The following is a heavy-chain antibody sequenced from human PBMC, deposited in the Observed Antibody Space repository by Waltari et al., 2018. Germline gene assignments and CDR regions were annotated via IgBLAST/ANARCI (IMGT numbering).Heavy chain of an antibody. Sequence: EVQLLESGGGLVQTGGSLRLSCAASGFTFSSYALSWVRQAPGKGLEWVSAISGSGGSTYYADSVKGRFTISRDNSKNTLYLQMNSLRAEDTAVYYCAKSITMVGGVVGHWGQGTLVTVSS. CDR3: AKSITMVGGVVGH. J-gene: IGHJ1*01. CDR2: ISGSGGST. V-gene: IGHV3-23*01. CDR1: GFTFSSYA. D-gene: IGHD3-10*01.